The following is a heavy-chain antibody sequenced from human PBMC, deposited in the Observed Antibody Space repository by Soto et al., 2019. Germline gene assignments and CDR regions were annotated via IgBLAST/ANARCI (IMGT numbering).Heavy chain of an antibody. D-gene: IGHD5-12*01. CDR2: ISPSSDDI. J-gene: IGHJ4*02. CDR3: ARPPGYRGYDIIDY. Sequence: EVQLVESGGGLVKPGGSLRLSCAASGFVFSSYSMNWVRQVPGKGLEWVSSISPSSDDIHYADSVKGRFTISRDNAKNSLYLQMNSLRGEDTAVYYCARPPGYRGYDIIDYWGQGALVTVSS. CDR1: GFVFSSYS. V-gene: IGHV3-21*01.